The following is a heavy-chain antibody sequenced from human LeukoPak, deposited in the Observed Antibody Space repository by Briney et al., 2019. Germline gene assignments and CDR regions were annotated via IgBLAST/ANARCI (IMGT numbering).Heavy chain of an antibody. CDR1: GFTFSSYG. CDR3: AKGATLVVVPFGFWD. Sequence: PGGSLRLSCAASGFTFSSYGMHWVRQAPGKGLEWVAVISYDGSNKYYADSVKGRFTISRDNSKNTLYPQMNSLRAEDTAVYYCAKGATLVVVPFGFWDWGQGTLVTVSS. V-gene: IGHV3-30*18. J-gene: IGHJ4*02. D-gene: IGHD3-22*01. CDR2: ISYDGSNK.